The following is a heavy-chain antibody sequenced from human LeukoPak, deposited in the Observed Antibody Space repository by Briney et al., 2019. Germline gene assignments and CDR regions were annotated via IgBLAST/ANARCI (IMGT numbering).Heavy chain of an antibody. CDR1: GFTFSRLG. D-gene: IGHD5-12*01. CDR3: AKGGDEFRGYLDV. Sequence: PGGSLRPSCATSGFTFSRLGMQWVPPAPGKGLEWVAVIHNDGTMGQYTDSVKGSFTISKDSSPTTLHLRMHRLRDTDTALYYCAKGGDEFRGYLDVWGKGTTVTVS. J-gene: IGHJ6*01. V-gene: IGHV3-30*02. CDR2: IHNDGTMG.